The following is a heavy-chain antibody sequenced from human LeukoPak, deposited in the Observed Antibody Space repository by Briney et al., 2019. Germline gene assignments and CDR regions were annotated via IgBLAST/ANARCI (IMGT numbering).Heavy chain of an antibody. V-gene: IGHV3-33*01. CDR3: TRGVNPNGDYVLDY. Sequence: PGRSLRLSCAASGFTFSSYGMHWVRQAPGKGLEWVAVIWYDGSHKYYADSVKGQFTISRDNSKNTLYLQMNSLRAEDTAVYYCTRGVNPNGDYVLDYWGQGTLVTVSS. CDR2: IWYDGSHK. D-gene: IGHD4-17*01. CDR1: GFTFSSYG. J-gene: IGHJ4*02.